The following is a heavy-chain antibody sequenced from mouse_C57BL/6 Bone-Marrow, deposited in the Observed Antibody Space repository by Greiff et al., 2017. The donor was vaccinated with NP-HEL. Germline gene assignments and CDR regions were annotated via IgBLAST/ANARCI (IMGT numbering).Heavy chain of an antibody. CDR2: ITHSGET. CDR1: GFPITSGYY. J-gene: IGHJ4*01. V-gene: IGHV12-3*01. Sequence: KLQESGPGLVKPSQSLFLTCSITGFPITSGYYWIWIRQSPGKPLEWMGYITHSGETFYNPSLQSPISITRETSKNQFFLQLNSVTTEDTAMYYCAGDSSGYAMDYWGQGTSVTVSS. D-gene: IGHD3-2*02. CDR3: AGDSSGYAMDY.